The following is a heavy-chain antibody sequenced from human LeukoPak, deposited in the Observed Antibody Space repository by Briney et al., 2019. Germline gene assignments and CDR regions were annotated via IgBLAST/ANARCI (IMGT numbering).Heavy chain of an antibody. J-gene: IGHJ4*02. Sequence: GGSLRLSCAASGFSFSSYWMTWVRQAPGKGLEWVAVIWYDGSNKYYADSVKGRFTISRDNSKNTLYLQMNSLRAEDTAVYYCAKDSYDFWSGYTYFDYWGQGTLVTVSS. CDR2: IWYDGSNK. CDR1: GFSFSSYW. CDR3: AKDSYDFWSGYTYFDY. V-gene: IGHV3-33*06. D-gene: IGHD3-3*01.